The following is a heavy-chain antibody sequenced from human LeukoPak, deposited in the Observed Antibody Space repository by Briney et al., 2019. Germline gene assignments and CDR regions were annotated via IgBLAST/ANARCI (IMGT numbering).Heavy chain of an antibody. CDR3: ATLGGHSLAVQNGY. Sequence: ASVKVSCKASGYTFTDCFMHWVRQAPGQGLEWMGWINPSSGATRYAQKFQGRVTMTGDTSSSTAYMELSRLRSDDTAVYYCATLGGHSLAVQNGYWGQGTLVTVSS. V-gene: IGHV1-2*02. D-gene: IGHD3-16*01. CDR1: GYTFTDCF. J-gene: IGHJ4*02. CDR2: INPSSGAT.